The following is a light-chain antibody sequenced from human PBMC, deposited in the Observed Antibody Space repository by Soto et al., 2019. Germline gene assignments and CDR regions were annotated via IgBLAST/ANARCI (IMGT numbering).Light chain of an antibody. J-gene: IGKJ1*01. V-gene: IGKV3-15*01. CDR3: QHYNDWPPTWT. Sequence: EIVMTQSPATLSVSPGERATISCRASQSVSSKLAWYQQKPGQAPRVLIHGASTRATGIPARFSGSGSGTEFTLTISSLQSEDFAVYYCQHYNDWPPTWTLGQGTKV. CDR2: GAS. CDR1: QSVSSK.